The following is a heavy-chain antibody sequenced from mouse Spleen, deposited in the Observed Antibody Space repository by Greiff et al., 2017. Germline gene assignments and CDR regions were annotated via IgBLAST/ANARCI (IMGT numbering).Heavy chain of an antibody. Sequence: QVHAKQSGAELVRPGASVTLSCKASGYTFTDYEMHWVKQTPVHGLEWIGAIDPETGGTAYNQKFKGKAILTADKSSSTAYMELRSLTSEDSAVYYCTVVATDWYFDVWGAGTTVTVSS. CDR1: GYTFTDYE. CDR2: IDPETGGT. J-gene: IGHJ1*01. V-gene: IGHV1-15*01. CDR3: TVVATDWYFDV. D-gene: IGHD1-1*01.